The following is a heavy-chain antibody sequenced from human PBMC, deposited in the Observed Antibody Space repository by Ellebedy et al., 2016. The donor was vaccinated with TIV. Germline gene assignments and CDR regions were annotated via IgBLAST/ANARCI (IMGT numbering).Heavy chain of an antibody. Sequence: GESLKISXATSGFTFSSAWMTWVRQAPGKGLEWVGRIKNKADGGTADYAAPVKGRFTISRDDSKNTVHLQMDTLKTDDSAVYYCTTLGNYYGSGTFDYWGQGTLVTVSS. J-gene: IGHJ4*02. D-gene: IGHD3-10*01. CDR3: TTLGNYYGSGTFDY. V-gene: IGHV3-15*01. CDR2: IKNKADGGTA. CDR1: GFTFSSAW.